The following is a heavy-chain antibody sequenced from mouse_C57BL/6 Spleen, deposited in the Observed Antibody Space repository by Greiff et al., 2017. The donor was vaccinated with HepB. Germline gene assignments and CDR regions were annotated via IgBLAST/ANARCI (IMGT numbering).Heavy chain of an antibody. J-gene: IGHJ4*01. Sequence: QVQLKESGAELVRPGASVTLSCKASGYTFTDYEMHWVKQTPVHGLEWIGAIDPETGGTAYNQKFKGKAILTADKSSSTAYMELRSLTSEDSAVYYCTVVARGYWGQGTSVTVSS. D-gene: IGHD1-1*01. CDR3: TVVARGY. CDR2: IDPETGGT. V-gene: IGHV1-15*01. CDR1: GYTFTDYE.